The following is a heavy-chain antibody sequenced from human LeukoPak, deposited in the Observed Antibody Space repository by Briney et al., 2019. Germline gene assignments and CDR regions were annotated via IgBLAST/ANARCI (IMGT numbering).Heavy chain of an antibody. V-gene: IGHV1-2*02. CDR2: INPSNGDS. D-gene: IGHD5-18*01. Sequence: GASVKVSCMASGYTLTDYYIQWMRQAPGQGFEWTSWINPSNGDSKSVKKFQGRVTMTWDTSVNTAYMEMSRLRYDDTAVYYCLRGERVTAERPAVDVWGKGTTVTVSS. J-gene: IGHJ6*04. CDR3: LRGERVTAERPAVDV. CDR1: GYTLTDYY.